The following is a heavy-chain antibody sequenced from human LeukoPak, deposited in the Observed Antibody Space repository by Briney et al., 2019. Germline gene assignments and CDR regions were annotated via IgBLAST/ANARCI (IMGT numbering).Heavy chain of an antibody. D-gene: IGHD3-22*01. CDR2: IYYSGST. J-gene: IGHJ5*02. CDR1: GGSVSSGTYY. CDR3: ARVLDSSGYYYGFDP. Sequence: SETLSLTCTVSGGSVSSGTYYWSWIRQPPGKGLEWIGYIYYSGSTNYNPSLKSRVTISVDTSKNQFSLKLSSVTAADTAVYYCARVLDSSGYYYGFDPWGQGTLVTVSS. V-gene: IGHV4-61*01.